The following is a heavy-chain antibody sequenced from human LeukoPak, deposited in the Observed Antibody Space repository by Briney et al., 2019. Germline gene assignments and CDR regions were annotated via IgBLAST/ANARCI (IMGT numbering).Heavy chain of an antibody. CDR2: IIPIFGTA. V-gene: IGHV1-69*05. D-gene: IGHD3-10*01. CDR1: GGTFSSYA. Sequence: SVKVSCKASGGTFSSYAISWVRQAPGQGLEWMGRIIPIFGTANYAQKFQGRVTITTDESTSTAYMELSSLRSEDTAVYYCARVLWLGELLPLYYYMDVWGKGTTVTVSS. CDR3: ARVLWLGELLPLYYYMDV. J-gene: IGHJ6*03.